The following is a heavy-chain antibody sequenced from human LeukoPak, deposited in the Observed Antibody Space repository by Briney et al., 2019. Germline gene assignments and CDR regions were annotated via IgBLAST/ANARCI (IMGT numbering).Heavy chain of an antibody. CDR1: GGSISSYY. V-gene: IGHV4-59*01. Sequence: SETLSLTCTVSGGSISSYYWSWIRQPPGKGLEWIGYIYYSGSTNYNPSLKSRVTISVDTSKNQFFLKLSSVTAADTAVYYCARGEYGSGSYPFDYWGQGTLVTVSS. J-gene: IGHJ4*02. CDR3: ARGEYGSGSYPFDY. CDR2: IYYSGST. D-gene: IGHD3-10*01.